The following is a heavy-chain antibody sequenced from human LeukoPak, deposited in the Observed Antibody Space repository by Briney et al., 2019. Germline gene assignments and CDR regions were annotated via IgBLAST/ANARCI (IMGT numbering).Heavy chain of an antibody. CDR1: GYTFTSYD. J-gene: IGHJ5*02. CDR2: MNPNSGNT. Sequence: GASVKVSCKASGYTFTSYDINWVRQATGQGLEWMGWMNPNSGNTGYAQKFQGRVTMTRDTSINTAYIELSRLRSDDTAVYYCARDPGFPARYYDFWSGKLNWFDPWGQGTLVTVSS. V-gene: IGHV1-8*02. D-gene: IGHD3-3*01. CDR3: ARDPGFPARYYDFWSGKLNWFDP.